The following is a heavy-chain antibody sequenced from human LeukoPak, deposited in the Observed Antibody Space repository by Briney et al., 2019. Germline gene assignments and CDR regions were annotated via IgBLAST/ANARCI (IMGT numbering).Heavy chain of an antibody. D-gene: IGHD1-26*01. Sequence: PGGSLRLSCAASGFTFDDYAMHWVRQAPGKGLEWVSGISWNSGSIGYADSVKGRFTISRDNAKNSLYLQMNSLRAEDTAVYYCARSRSYYFDFWGQGTLVTVSS. CDR3: ARSRSYYFDF. CDR1: GFTFDDYA. V-gene: IGHV3-9*01. CDR2: ISWNSGSI. J-gene: IGHJ4*02.